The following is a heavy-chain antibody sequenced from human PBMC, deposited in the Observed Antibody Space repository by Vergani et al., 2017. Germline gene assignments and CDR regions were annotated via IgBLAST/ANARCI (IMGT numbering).Heavy chain of an antibody. Sequence: EVPLEESGGGLVLPGRSLRLSCVASGFTSAGYAMHWVRQAPGKGLEWVSGISWNSNSIGYAESVKGRFTISRDNAKNYLYWQMNSLRAEDPALYYCAKDLGTSSGGGWFDPGGQGTLVTVSS. CDR1: GFTSAGYA. J-gene: IGHJ5*02. V-gene: IGHV3-9*02. CDR2: ISWNSNSI. CDR3: AKDLGTSSGGGWFDP. D-gene: IGHD6-6*01.